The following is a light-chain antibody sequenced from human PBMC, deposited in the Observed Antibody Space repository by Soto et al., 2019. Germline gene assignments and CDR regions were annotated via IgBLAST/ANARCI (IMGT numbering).Light chain of an antibody. J-gene: IGLJ1*01. CDR2: EVS. V-gene: IGLV2-14*03. Sequence: QSALTQPASVSGSPGQSITISCTGTSSDVGAYDFVSWYQQHPDKAPKLMIYEVSNRPSGVSHRFFGSKSVNTATLTISGLQAEDEADYYCSSYTTSSTRVFGTGTKVTVL. CDR1: SSDVGAYDF. CDR3: SSYTTSSTRV.